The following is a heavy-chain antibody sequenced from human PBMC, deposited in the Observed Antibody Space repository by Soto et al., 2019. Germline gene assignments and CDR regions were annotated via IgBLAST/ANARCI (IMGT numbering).Heavy chain of an antibody. Sequence: QITLKESGPTLVKPTQTLTLTCTFSGFSLTNNGEAVGWFRQSPGKALEWLVLIYWDDDNRYNPTLTTRLSTTKDASKNPVVLTLTTMDPVDTATYYCARYVATSPAGWFEPWGQGIPVTVSS. CDR2: IYWDDDN. J-gene: IGHJ5*02. CDR3: ARYVATSPAGWFEP. V-gene: IGHV2-5*02. D-gene: IGHD3-10*02. CDR1: GFSLTNNGEA.